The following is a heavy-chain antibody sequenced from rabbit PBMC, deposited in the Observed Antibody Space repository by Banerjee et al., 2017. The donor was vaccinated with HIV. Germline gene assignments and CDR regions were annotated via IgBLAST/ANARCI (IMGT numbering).Heavy chain of an antibody. CDR1: GIDFNNCY. CDR3: AREHSYADYGDFSL. V-gene: IGHV1S7*01. Sequence: QLVESGGGLVQPGGSPKLACTASGIDFNNCYMSWVRQAPGKGLEWIGYIDPVFSNAHYASWVNGRFTISLDNAQNTVFLQMTSLTAADTATYFCAREHSYADYGDFSLWGQGTLVTVS. J-gene: IGHJ4*01. CDR2: IDPVFSNA. D-gene: IGHD2-1*01.